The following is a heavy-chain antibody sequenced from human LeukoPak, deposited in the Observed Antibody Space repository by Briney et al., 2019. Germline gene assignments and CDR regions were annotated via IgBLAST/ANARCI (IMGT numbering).Heavy chain of an antibody. CDR1: GYSISTGYY. CDR2: FYHSGST. Sequence: PSETLSLTCTVSGYSISTGYYWGWIRQPPGKGLEWVGTFYHSGSTYYNPSLKSRVTISVDTSKNQFSLKLSSVTAADTAVYYCARHTSGEFFDYWGQGTLVTVSS. V-gene: IGHV4-38-2*02. D-gene: IGHD3-16*01. CDR3: ARHTSGEFFDY. J-gene: IGHJ4*02.